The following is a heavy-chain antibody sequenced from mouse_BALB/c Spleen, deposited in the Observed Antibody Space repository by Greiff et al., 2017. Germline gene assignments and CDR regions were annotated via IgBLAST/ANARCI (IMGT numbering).Heavy chain of an antibody. CDR3: AGESGYDYERG. V-gene: IGHV5-9-4*01. D-gene: IGHD2-4*01. J-gene: IGHJ3*01. CDR2: ISSGGSYT. CDR1: GFTFSSYA. Sequence: EVKVVESGGGLVKPGGSLKLSCAASGFTFSSYAMSWVRQSPEKRLAWVAEISSGGSYTYYPDTVTGRFTISRDNAKNTLYLDMSSLRSEDTAMYYWAGESGYDYERGWGQGTLVTVSA.